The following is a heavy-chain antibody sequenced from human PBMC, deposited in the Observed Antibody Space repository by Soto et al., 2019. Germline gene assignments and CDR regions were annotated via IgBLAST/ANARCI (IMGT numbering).Heavy chain of an antibody. Sequence: GGSLRLSCAASGFTFSSYGMHWVRQAPGKGLEWVAVIWYDGSNKYYADSVKGRFTISRDNSKNTLYLQMNSLRAEDTAVYYCARPDEPTIFGVVPIHYWGQGTLVTVSS. V-gene: IGHV3-33*01. D-gene: IGHD3-3*01. CDR1: GFTFSSYG. CDR2: IWYDGSNK. J-gene: IGHJ4*02. CDR3: ARPDEPTIFGVVPIHY.